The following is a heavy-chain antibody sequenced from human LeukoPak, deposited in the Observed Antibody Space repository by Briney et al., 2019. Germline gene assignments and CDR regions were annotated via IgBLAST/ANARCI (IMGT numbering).Heavy chain of an antibody. V-gene: IGHV4-61*08. Sequence: SETLSLTCTVSAESISSGDYDWSWIRQYPGKGLEWIGYVYYSGRTNYSPSLKSRVTISVDTSKNQFSLKLSSVTAADTAVYYCARGWKYRNGYTVTELGSGYFDYWGQGTLVTVSS. D-gene: IGHD5-18*01. CDR3: ARGWKYRNGYTVTELGSGYFDY. J-gene: IGHJ4*02. CDR1: AESISSGDYD. CDR2: VYYSGRT.